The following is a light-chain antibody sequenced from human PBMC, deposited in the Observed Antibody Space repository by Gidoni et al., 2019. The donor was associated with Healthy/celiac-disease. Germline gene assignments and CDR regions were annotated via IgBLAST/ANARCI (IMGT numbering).Light chain of an antibody. CDR1: QSVSSSY. Sequence: IASTQPSGTLSLSPGERATLSCRVSQSVSSSYLAWYQQKPGQAPRLLIYGASSRATGIPDRFSGSGSGTDFTLTISRLEPEDFAVYYCQQYGSSPLTFGGGTKVEIK. V-gene: IGKV3-20*01. CDR3: QQYGSSPLT. CDR2: GAS. J-gene: IGKJ4*01.